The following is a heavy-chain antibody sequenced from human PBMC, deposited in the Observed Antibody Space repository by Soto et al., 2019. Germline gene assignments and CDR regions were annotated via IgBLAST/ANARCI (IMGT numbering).Heavy chain of an antibody. V-gene: IGHV1-46*01. J-gene: IGHJ5*02. CDR3: ARAGLKITYCSSPSCYAWFDP. Sequence: ASVKVSCKASGYTVTISYIHGSRKAPGQGLEWMGIINPSGGSTSYAQKFQGRVTMTRDTSTSTVYMELSSLRSEDTAVYYCARAGLKITYCSSPSCYAWFDPRGQGTLVTVSS. CDR2: INPSGGST. CDR1: GYTVTISY. D-gene: IGHD2-2*01.